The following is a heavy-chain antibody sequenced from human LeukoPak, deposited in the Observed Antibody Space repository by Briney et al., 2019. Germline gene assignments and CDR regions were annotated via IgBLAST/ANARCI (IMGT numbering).Heavy chain of an antibody. J-gene: IGHJ4*02. Sequence: GGSLRLSCVASGFTLSDYWMHWVRQAPGKGLEWVANINQDGGTRQYADSVRGRFTISRDNAKNSLYLEMNSLRAEDTGLYHCARDMKGNLDYWGQGTLVTVSS. CDR2: INQDGGTR. D-gene: IGHD3-16*01. CDR3: ARDMKGNLDY. CDR1: GFTLSDYW. V-gene: IGHV3-7*01.